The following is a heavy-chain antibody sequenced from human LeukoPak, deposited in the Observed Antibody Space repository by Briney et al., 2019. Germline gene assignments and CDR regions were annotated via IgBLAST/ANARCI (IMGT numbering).Heavy chain of an antibody. CDR1: GYTFTNYY. CDR3: ARSSSTYFDY. CDR2: INPSGGGT. J-gene: IGHJ4*02. V-gene: IGHV1-46*01. D-gene: IGHD2-2*01. Sequence: ASVKVSCKASGYTFTNYYMHWVRQAPGQGLEWMAIINPSGGGTTYAQKFQGRVTMTRDTSTSTVYMELSSLRSEDTAVYWCARSSSTYFDYWGQGALVTVSS.